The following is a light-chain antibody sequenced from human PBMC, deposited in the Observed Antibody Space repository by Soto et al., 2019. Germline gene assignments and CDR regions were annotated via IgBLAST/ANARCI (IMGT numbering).Light chain of an antibody. CDR2: AAS. CDR3: QQYYSYPF. Sequence: AIRMTQSPSSLSASTGDRVTITRRASQGISSYLAWYQQKPGKAPKLLIYAASTLQSGVPSRFSGSGSGTDFTLTISCLQSEDFATYYCQQYYSYPFFGGGTKVEIK. J-gene: IGKJ4*01. V-gene: IGKV1-8*01. CDR1: QGISSY.